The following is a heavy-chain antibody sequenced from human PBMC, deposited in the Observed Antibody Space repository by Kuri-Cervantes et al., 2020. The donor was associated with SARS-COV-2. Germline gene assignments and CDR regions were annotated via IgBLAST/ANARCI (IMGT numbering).Heavy chain of an antibody. CDR2: FDPEDGET. CDR1: GYTLTELS. D-gene: IGHD3-10*01. Sequence: ASVKVSCKVSGYTLTELSMHWVRQAPGKGLEWMGGFDPEDGETIYAQKFQGRVTMTEDTSISTAYMELSRLRSDDTAVYYCARGNGSGSGGWFDPWGQGTLVTVSS. J-gene: IGHJ5*02. CDR3: ARGNGSGSGGWFDP. V-gene: IGHV1-24*01.